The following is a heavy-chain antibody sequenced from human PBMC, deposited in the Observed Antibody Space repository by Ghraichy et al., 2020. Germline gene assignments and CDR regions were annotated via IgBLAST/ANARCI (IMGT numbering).Heavy chain of an antibody. CDR2: ISPDDGDS. CDR1: GYIFRNFY. CDR3: ARGGGYFGAGSHAAFDH. J-gene: IGHJ4*02. V-gene: IGHV1-18*01. Sequence: GESLNISCKTSGYIFRNFYISWLRQAPGQGPEWMGWISPDDGDSRSALPLRKRITMTTDASKSEAYMELRSLRSDDTAIYYCARGGGYFGAGSHAAFDHWGQGTLVTVSS. D-gene: IGHD3-10*01.